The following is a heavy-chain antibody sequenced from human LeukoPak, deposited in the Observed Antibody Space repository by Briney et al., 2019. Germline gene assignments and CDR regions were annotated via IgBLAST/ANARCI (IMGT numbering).Heavy chain of an antibody. Sequence: GGSLRLSCAASGFTFSNYAMSWVRQAPGKGLEWVSAISGSGGSTYYADSVKGRFTISRDNSKNTLYLQMNSLRAEDTAVYYCAKVNDYYDSSGHRGAFDIWGQGTMVTVSS. V-gene: IGHV3-23*01. CDR1: GFTFSNYA. CDR2: ISGSGGST. CDR3: AKVNDYYDSSGHRGAFDI. J-gene: IGHJ3*02. D-gene: IGHD3-22*01.